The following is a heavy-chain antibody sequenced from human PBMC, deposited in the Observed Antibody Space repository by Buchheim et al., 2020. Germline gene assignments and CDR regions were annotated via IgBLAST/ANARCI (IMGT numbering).Heavy chain of an antibody. J-gene: IGHJ4*02. CDR1: GFVFSTYS. V-gene: IGHV3-23*01. CDR2: LSAYGGDA. D-gene: IGHD3-10*01. Sequence: EVQLLESGGGLVQAGGSLRLSCAASGFVFSTYSMNWVRQAPGKGPEWVSILSAYGGDAHYADSVKGRFTISRDNSKNTLYLQMNSLRAEDTAVYYCARSRYGSGSYSDYWGQGTL. CDR3: ARSRYGSGSYSDY.